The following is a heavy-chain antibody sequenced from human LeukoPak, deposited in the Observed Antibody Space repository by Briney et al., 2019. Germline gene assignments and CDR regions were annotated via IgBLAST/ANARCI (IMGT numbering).Heavy chain of an antibody. CDR1: GYTFTSYD. Sequence: GASVKVSCKASGYTFTSYDINWVRQATGQGLEWMGWMNPNSGNTGYAQKFQGRVTMTRDTSTSTVYMELSSLRSEDTAVYYCARDRYDFWSGYKYYFDYWGQGTLVTVSS. D-gene: IGHD3-3*01. CDR3: ARDRYDFWSGYKYYFDY. J-gene: IGHJ4*02. V-gene: IGHV1-8*01. CDR2: MNPNSGNT.